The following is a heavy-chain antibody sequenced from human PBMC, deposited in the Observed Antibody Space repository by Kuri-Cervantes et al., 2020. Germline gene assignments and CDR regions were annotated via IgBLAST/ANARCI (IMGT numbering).Heavy chain of an antibody. V-gene: IGHV1-8*02. CDR1: GYTFTSYG. Sequence: ASVKVSCKASGYTFTSYGISWVRQAPGQGLEWMGWMNPNSGNTGYAQKFQGRVTMTRNTSISTAYMELSSLRSEDTAVYYCARRQWGTGFDPWGQGTLVTVSS. CDR2: MNPNSGNT. D-gene: IGHD3-16*01. CDR3: ARRQWGTGFDP. J-gene: IGHJ5*02.